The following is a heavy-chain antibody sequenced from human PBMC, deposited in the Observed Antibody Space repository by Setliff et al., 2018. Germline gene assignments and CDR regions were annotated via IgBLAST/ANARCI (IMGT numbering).Heavy chain of an antibody. V-gene: IGHV1-18*01. CDR2: ISAYNGKT. CDR1: GYTLSNSI. Sequence: VASVKVSCKASGYTLSNSILSWVRQAPGQGLEWVGWISAYNGKTYSAQKFQDRVAITTDTSTSTAYMELRDLRSDDTAVYYCLRLVRYCTKIACQATSGDEVWGLGTLVTVSS. CDR3: LRLVRYCTKIACQATSGDEV. J-gene: IGHJ4*02. D-gene: IGHD2-8*01.